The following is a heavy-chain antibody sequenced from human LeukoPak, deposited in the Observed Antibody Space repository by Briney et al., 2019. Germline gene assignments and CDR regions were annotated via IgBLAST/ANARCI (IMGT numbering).Heavy chain of an antibody. CDR1: GYTFTVHY. Sequence: ASVKVSCKASGYTFTVHYLHWVRQAPGHGPEWMGWFNPYSGDANYAERFQGRVTMSGVTSISTAYMEMKGLTIDDTAVYYCARDKXSGMLPFD. CDR3: ARDKXSGMLPFD. CDR2: FNPYSGDA. J-gene: IGHJ3*01. V-gene: IGHV1-2*02. D-gene: IGHD1-1*01.